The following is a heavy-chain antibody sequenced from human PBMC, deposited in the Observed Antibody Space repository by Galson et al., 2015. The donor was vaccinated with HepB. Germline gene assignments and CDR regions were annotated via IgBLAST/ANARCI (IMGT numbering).Heavy chain of an antibody. J-gene: IGHJ4*02. V-gene: IGHV3-74*01. CDR2: INGDGSDT. CDR3: AKPGYRSGWYDY. D-gene: IGHD6-19*01. CDR1: EFTFSSYW. Sequence: SLRLSCATSEFTFSSYWMHWVRQAPGKGLVWVSRINGDGSDTNYADSVKGRFTISSDNAKNTLYLQMNSLRVEDTAVYYCAKPGYRSGWYDYWGQGTLVTVSS.